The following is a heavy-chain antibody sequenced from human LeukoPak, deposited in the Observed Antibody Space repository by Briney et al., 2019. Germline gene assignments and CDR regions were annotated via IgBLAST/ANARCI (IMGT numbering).Heavy chain of an antibody. D-gene: IGHD4-11*01. CDR2: IFYSGYT. Sequence: PSETLSLTCTVSGDSISSHYWSWVRQAPGKELEWIGYIFYSGYTNYSPSLKSRVTISLDTSKKQFSLRLTSVTTADTAVYFCARTGDYSTSTRGWFDPWGQGTLVTVSS. CDR3: ARTGDYSTSTRGWFDP. CDR1: GDSISSHY. V-gene: IGHV4-59*11. J-gene: IGHJ5*02.